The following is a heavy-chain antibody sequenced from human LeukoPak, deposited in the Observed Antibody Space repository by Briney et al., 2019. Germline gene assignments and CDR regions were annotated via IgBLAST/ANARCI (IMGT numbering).Heavy chain of an antibody. CDR2: ISGSGDTT. Sequence: GGSLRLSCAASGFTFSRHGMNWVRQAPGKGLEWVSGISGSGDTTYYADSAKGRFTISRDNAKNSLYLQMNSLRAEDTAVYYCARRRYSGSSQHFDYWGQGTLVTVSS. V-gene: IGHV3-23*01. CDR1: GFTFSRHG. J-gene: IGHJ4*02. CDR3: ARRRYSGSSQHFDY. D-gene: IGHD1-26*01.